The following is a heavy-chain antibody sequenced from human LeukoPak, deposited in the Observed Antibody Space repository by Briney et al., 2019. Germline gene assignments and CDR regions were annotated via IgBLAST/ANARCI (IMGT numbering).Heavy chain of an antibody. Sequence: GGSLRLSCAASGFTFSNYAMNWVRQAPGRGLEWVSAISGSGGSTYHADSVKGRFTISRDNSKNTLYLQMNSLRAEDTAVYYSAKDLAGSGSYSFDYWGQGTLVTVSS. D-gene: IGHD1-26*01. CDR3: AKDLAGSGSYSFDY. V-gene: IGHV3-23*01. J-gene: IGHJ4*02. CDR2: ISGSGGST. CDR1: GFTFSNYA.